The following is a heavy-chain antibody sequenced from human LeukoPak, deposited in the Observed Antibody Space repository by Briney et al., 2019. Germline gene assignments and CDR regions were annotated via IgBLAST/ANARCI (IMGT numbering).Heavy chain of an antibody. V-gene: IGHV3-21*01. CDR3: ARAAHTIFGEPNEFDY. CDR2: ISSSSSYI. D-gene: IGHD3-3*01. CDR1: GFTFSSYS. Sequence: PGGSLRLSCAASGFTFSSYSMNWVRQAPGKGLEWVSSISSSSSYIYYADSVKGRFTISRDSAKNSLYLQMNSLRAEDTAVYYCARAAHTIFGEPNEFDYWGQGTLVTVSS. J-gene: IGHJ4*02.